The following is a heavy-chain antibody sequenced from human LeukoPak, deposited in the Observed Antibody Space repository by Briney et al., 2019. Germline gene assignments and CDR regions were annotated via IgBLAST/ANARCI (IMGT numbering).Heavy chain of an antibody. V-gene: IGHV4-30-4*01. CDR2: IYYSGST. J-gene: IGHJ5*02. D-gene: IGHD2-15*01. CDR1: GGSISSGDYY. CDR3: ARVVVVVVAATPFESHWFDP. Sequence: SQTLSLTCTVSGGSISSGDYYWSWIRQPPVKGLEWIGYIYYSGSTYYNPSLKSRVTISVDTSKNQFSLKLSSVTAADTAVYYCARVVVVVVAATPFESHWFDPWGQGTLVTVSS.